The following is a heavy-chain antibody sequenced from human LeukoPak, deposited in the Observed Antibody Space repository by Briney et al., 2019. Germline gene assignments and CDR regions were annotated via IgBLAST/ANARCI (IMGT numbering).Heavy chain of an antibody. Sequence: PSGTLSLTCAVSGGSISSSNWWSWVRQPPGKGLEWIGEIYLSGSTNYNPSLKSRVTISVDTSKNQFSLKLSSVTAADTAVYYCARGDPGYSSSWFDYWGQGTLVTVSS. J-gene: IGHJ4*02. CDR2: IYLSGST. CDR1: GGSISSSNW. CDR3: ARGDPGYSSSWFDY. V-gene: IGHV4-4*02. D-gene: IGHD6-13*01.